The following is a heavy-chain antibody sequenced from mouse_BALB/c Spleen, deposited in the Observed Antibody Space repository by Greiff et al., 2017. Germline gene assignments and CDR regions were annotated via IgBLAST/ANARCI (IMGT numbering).Heavy chain of an antibody. Sequence: QVQLQQPGAELVMPGASVKLSCKASGYTFTGYWMYWVKQRPGQGLEWIGAIDPSDGDTNYNQKFKGKATLTVDKSSSTAYMQLSSLTSEDSAVYDCARYETYGYFDDWGEGTTVTVSS. CDR3: ARYETYGYFDD. V-gene: IGHV1-69*01. J-gene: IGHJ1*01. CDR2: IDPSDGDT. CDR1: GYTFTGYW. D-gene: IGHD2-3*01.